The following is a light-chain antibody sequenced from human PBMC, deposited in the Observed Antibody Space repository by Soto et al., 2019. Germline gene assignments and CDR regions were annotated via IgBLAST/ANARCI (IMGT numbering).Light chain of an antibody. J-gene: IGLJ2*01. CDR1: SSNIGNNF. Sequence: QSVLTQPPSVSAAPGQTVTISCSGSSSNIGNNFVSWYQQLPGTAPKLLIYENSKRPSGIPDRFSGSKSGTSATLGITGLQSGDEADYYCGTWDSSLSAGVFGGGTKVTVL. CDR3: GTWDSSLSAGV. CDR2: ENS. V-gene: IGLV1-51*02.